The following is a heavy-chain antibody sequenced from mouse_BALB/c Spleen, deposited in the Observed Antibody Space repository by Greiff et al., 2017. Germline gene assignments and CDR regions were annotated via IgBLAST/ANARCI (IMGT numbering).Heavy chain of an antibody. CDR2: ISYSGST. D-gene: IGHD1-2*01. J-gene: IGHJ1*01. Sequence: VQLQQSGPSLVKPSQTLSLTCSVTGDSITSGYWNWIRKFPGNKLEYMGYISYSGSTYYNPSLKSRISITRDTSKNQYYLQLNSVTTEDTATYYCARFPYGYVDWYFDVWGAGTTVTVSS. CDR3: ARFPYGYVDWYFDV. CDR1: GDSITSGY. V-gene: IGHV3-8*02.